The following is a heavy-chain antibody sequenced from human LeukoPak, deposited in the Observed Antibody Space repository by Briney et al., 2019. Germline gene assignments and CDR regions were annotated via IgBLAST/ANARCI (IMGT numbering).Heavy chain of an antibody. J-gene: IGHJ3*02. CDR3: ARGSSSWYTVDAFDI. V-gene: IGHV3-53*01. Sequence: GGSLRLSCAASGFTVSSNYMSWVRQAPGKGLEWVSVIYSGGSTYYADSVKGRFTISRDSSKNTLYLQMNSLRAEETAVYYCARGSSSWYTVDAFDIWGQGTMVTVSS. CDR2: IYSGGST. D-gene: IGHD6-13*01. CDR1: GFTVSSNY.